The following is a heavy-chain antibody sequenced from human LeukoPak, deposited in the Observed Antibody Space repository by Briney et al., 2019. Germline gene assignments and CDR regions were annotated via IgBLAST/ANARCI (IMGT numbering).Heavy chain of an antibody. CDR3: AKIRAIFDYMDV. D-gene: IGHD3-3*01. CDR1: GFTFSSYA. CDR2: ISGSGGRT. V-gene: IGHV3-23*01. J-gene: IGHJ6*03. Sequence: GGSLRLSCAASGFTFSSYAMSWVRRAPGKGLEWVSIISGSGGRTYYADSVKGRFTISRDNSKNTLYLQMNSLRAEDTAVYYCAKIRAIFDYMDVWGKGTTVTVSS.